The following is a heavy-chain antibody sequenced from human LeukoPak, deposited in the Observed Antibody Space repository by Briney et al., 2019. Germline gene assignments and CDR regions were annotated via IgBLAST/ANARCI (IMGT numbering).Heavy chain of an antibody. Sequence: TSETLSLTCTVSGGSISSGDYYWSWIRQPPGKGLEWIGYIYYSGSTYYNPSLKSRVTISVDTSKNQFSLKLSSVTAADTAVYYCARGTGSSSYQGYFDYWGQGTMVTVSS. CDR3: ARGTGSSSYQGYFDY. CDR1: GGSISSGDYY. CDR2: IYYSGST. D-gene: IGHD6-13*01. J-gene: IGHJ4*02. V-gene: IGHV4-30-4*08.